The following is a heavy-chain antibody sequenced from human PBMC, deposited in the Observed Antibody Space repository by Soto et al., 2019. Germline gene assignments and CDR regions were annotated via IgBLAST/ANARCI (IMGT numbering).Heavy chain of an antibody. J-gene: IGHJ6*02. V-gene: IGHV3-23*01. Sequence: PGGSLRLSCAASGFTFSSYAMSWVRQAPGEGPAWVSTITGGGDKTYYADSVKGRFTISRDNSKNTVYLQMNSLRAEDTAIYYCAKGYQFGSAMDVWGQGTTVTVSS. CDR1: GFTFSSYA. CDR2: ITGGGDKT. D-gene: IGHD3-10*01. CDR3: AKGYQFGSAMDV.